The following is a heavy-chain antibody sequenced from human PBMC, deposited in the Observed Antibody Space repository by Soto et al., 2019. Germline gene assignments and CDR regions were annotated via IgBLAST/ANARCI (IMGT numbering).Heavy chain of an antibody. D-gene: IGHD2-15*01. J-gene: IGHJ3*02. Sequence: SETLSLSCAVYGGSFSGYYWSWIRQPPGKGLEWIGEINHSGSTNYNPSLKSRVTISVDTSRNQFSLRLSALTAADTAIYYCVKVGCTTASCSPSMRAFDIWGQGTMVTVSS. CDR2: INHSGST. CDR1: GGSFSGYY. CDR3: VKVGCTTASCSPSMRAFDI. V-gene: IGHV4-34*01.